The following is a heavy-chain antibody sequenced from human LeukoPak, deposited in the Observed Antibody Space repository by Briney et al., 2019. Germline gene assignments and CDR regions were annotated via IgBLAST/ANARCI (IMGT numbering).Heavy chain of an antibody. J-gene: IGHJ4*02. CDR3: ARRVLSGWYPNFDY. CDR2: IYYSGST. CDR1: GGSISSSSYH. Sequence: PSETLSLTCTVSGGSISSSSYHWGWIRQPPGKGLEWIGSIYYSGSTYYNPSLKSRVTISVDTSKNQFSLKLSSVTAADTAVYYCARRVLSGWYPNFDYWGQGTLVTVSS. V-gene: IGHV4-39*01. D-gene: IGHD6-19*01.